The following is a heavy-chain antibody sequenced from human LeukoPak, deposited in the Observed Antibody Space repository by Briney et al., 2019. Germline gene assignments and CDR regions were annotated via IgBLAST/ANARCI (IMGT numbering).Heavy chain of an antibody. CDR3: ARWSLHSSGWYFDY. V-gene: IGHV4-59*01. CDR1: GDSISSYY. J-gene: IGHJ4*02. CDR2: ISYSGST. D-gene: IGHD6-19*01. Sequence: SETLCLSCIVSGDSISSYYWSWVRQPPGKGLEWIGYISYSGSTNYNPSLKSRVTISVDTSKNQFSLNLTSVPAADTAMYYCARWSLHSSGWYFDYGGEGTLVTVSS.